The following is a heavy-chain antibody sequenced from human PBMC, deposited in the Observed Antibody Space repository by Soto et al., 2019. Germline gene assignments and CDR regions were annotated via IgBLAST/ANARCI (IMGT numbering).Heavy chain of an antibody. V-gene: IGHV4-38-2*01. D-gene: IGHD3-22*01. J-gene: IGHJ4*02. Sequence: SETLSLTCAVSGYSISSGYYWGWIRQPPGKGLEWIGSIYHSGSTYYNPSLKSRVTISVDTSKNQFSLKLSSVTAADTAVYYCARVYYDSGAYYYDYFDYRGQGTLVTVSS. CDR3: ARVYYDSGAYYYDYFDY. CDR1: GYSISSGYY. CDR2: IYHSGST.